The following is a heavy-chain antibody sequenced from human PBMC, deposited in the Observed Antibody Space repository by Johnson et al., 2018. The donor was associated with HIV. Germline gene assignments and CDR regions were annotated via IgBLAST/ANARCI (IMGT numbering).Heavy chain of an antibody. CDR3: SRAPGTTDGSWDAFDS. D-gene: IGHD1-7*01. J-gene: IGHJ3*02. CDR1: GFTFSSYW. Sequence: VQLVESGGGLVQPGGSLRLSCAASGFTFSSYWMSWVRQAPGKGLEWVANIKQDGSEKYYVDSVKGRFTISRDNAKNSLYLQLSSLRAEDTAFYYCSRAPGTTDGSWDAFDSWGQGTMVTVSS. CDR2: IKQDGSEK. V-gene: IGHV3-7*04.